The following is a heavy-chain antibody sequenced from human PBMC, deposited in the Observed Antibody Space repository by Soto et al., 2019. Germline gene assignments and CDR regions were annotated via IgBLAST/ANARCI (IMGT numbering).Heavy chain of an antibody. V-gene: IGHV4-34*01. CDR1: GGSFSGYY. CDR3: ARARLITICGAGYLAGYYMDV. Sequence: TSETLSLTCAVYGGSFSGYYWSWIRQPPGKGLEWIGEINHSGSTNYNPSLKSRVTISVDTSKNQFSLKLSSVTAADTAVYYCARARLITICGAGYLAGYYMDVWGKGTTVTVSS. J-gene: IGHJ6*03. D-gene: IGHD3-3*01. CDR2: INHSGST.